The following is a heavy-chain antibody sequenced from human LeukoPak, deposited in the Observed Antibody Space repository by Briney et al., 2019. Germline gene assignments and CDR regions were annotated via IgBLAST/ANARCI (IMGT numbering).Heavy chain of an antibody. D-gene: IGHD3-10*01. CDR3: ARVSLVRGDPDYYFDY. J-gene: IGHJ4*02. CDR2: IYTSGST. V-gene: IGHV4-4*07. CDR1: GGSISSYY. Sequence: SETLSLTCTVSGGSISSYYWSWIRQPAGKGLDWIGRIYTSGSTNYNPSLKSRVTMSVVTSKNQFSLKLSSVTAADTAVYYCARVSLVRGDPDYYFDYWGQGTLVTVSS.